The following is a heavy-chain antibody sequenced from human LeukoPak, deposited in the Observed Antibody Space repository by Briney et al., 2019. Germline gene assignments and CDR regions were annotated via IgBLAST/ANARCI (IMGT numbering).Heavy chain of an antibody. Sequence: GRSLRLSCAASGFTFSSYGMHWVRQAPGKGLEWVAVISYDGSNKYYADSVKGRFTISRDNSKNTLYLQMNSLRAEDTAVYYCAKIALDGYDIWGQGTMVTVSS. CDR2: ISYDGSNK. CDR1: GFTFSSYG. CDR3: AKIALDGYDI. V-gene: IGHV3-30*18. J-gene: IGHJ3*02.